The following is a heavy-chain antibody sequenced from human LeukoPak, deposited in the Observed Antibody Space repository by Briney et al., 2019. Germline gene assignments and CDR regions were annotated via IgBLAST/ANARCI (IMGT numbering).Heavy chain of an antibody. Sequence: GGSLTLSCAASGFTFSNAWMSWVRQAPGKGLEWVGRIKSKTDGGTTDYAAPVKGRFTISRDDSKNTLYLQMNSLKTEDTAVYYCGESSGDYYYYGMDVWGQGTTVTVSS. D-gene: IGHD3-22*01. CDR1: GFTFSNAW. V-gene: IGHV3-15*01. CDR3: GESSGDYYYYGMDV. CDR2: IKSKTDGGTT. J-gene: IGHJ6*02.